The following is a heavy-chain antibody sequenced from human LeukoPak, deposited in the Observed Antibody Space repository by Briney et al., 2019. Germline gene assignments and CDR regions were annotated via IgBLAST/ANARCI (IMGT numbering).Heavy chain of an antibody. CDR2: VTGPGDTT. J-gene: IGHJ5*02. Sequence: GGSLRPSCATSGFTFTNYAMNWVRQAPGKGLEWVSAVTGPGDTTYYADSVKGRFFMSREDSKTTVYLQMNSLRAEDTAIYYCAKGAEIDLWGQGTLVTVSS. D-gene: IGHD3-16*01. CDR3: AKGAEIDL. V-gene: IGHV3-23*01. CDR1: GFTFTNYA.